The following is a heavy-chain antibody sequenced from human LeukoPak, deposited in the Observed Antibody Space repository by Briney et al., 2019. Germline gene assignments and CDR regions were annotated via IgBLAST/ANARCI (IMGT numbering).Heavy chain of an antibody. J-gene: IGHJ4*02. CDR2: INHSGST. CDR1: GGSFSGYY. CDR3: ARAGLRFSH. Sequence: SETLSLTCAVYGGSFSGYYWSWIRQPPGKGLEWIGEINHSGSTNHNPSLKSRVTISVDTSKNQFSLKLSSVTAADTAVYYCARAGLRFSHWGQGTLVTVSS. D-gene: IGHD3-3*01. V-gene: IGHV4-34*01.